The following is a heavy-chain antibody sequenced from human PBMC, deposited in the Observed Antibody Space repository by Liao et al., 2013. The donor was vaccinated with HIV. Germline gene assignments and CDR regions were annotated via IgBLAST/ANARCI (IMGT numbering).Heavy chain of an antibody. J-gene: IGHJ4*02. Sequence: QMHLQESGPGLVKPSETLSLTCTVSGASISSSSYYWGWIRQPPGKGLEWIGSIYYSGSTYYNPSLKSRVTISVDTSKNHFSLKLSSVTAADTAVYYCARWCSGTNCRSFDYWGQGTLVTVSS. CDR3: ARWCSGTNCRSFDY. D-gene: IGHD2-2*01. V-gene: IGHV4-39*02. CDR1: GASISSSSYY. CDR2: IYYSGST.